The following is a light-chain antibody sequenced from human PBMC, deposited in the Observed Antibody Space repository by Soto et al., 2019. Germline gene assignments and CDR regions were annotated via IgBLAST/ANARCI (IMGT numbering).Light chain of an antibody. CDR1: QSITGK. Sequence: TQSPATLSTSVGDRVTITCRASQSITGKLAWYQRKPGKAPDLLIYDASSLESGVPSRFSGSGYGTQFTLTVSSLQPDDFATYYCQQYYTYPWTFGQGTKVEIK. J-gene: IGKJ1*01. CDR3: QQYYTYPWT. V-gene: IGKV1-5*01. CDR2: DAS.